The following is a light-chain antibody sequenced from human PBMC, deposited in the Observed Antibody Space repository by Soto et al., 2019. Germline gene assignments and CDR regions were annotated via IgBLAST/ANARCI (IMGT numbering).Light chain of an antibody. Sequence: QSVLTQPASVSGSPGQSITISCTGTSSDVGSYNLVSWYQQHPGKAPKLMIYEVSKRPSGVSTRFSGSKSGNTASLTISGLQAEDEADYYCTSYTSSSRYIFGTGTKVTVL. J-gene: IGLJ1*01. V-gene: IGLV2-14*02. CDR1: SSDVGSYNL. CDR3: TSYTSSSRYI. CDR2: EVS.